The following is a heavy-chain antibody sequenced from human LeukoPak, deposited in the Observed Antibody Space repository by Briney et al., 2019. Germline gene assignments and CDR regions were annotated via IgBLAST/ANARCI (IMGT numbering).Heavy chain of an antibody. CDR3: ARVGTVSSTRPADY. Sequence: GGSLRLSCAASGFTFSDYYMSWFRQAPGEGLEWISYMSSSGGYTIYADSVKGRFTISRDNAKNSLYLQMNSLRDEDTAVYYCARVGTVSSTRPADYWGQGTLVTVSS. D-gene: IGHD2-2*01. V-gene: IGHV3-11*05. CDR1: GFTFSDYY. J-gene: IGHJ4*02. CDR2: MSSSGGYT.